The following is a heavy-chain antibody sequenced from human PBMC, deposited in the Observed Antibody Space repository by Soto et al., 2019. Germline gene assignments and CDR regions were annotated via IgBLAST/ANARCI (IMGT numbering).Heavy chain of an antibody. CDR3: VRDPDGHIDFDY. V-gene: IGHV1-18*01. CDR1: GYTFTSYG. J-gene: IGHJ4*02. Sequence: ASVKVSCKASGYTFTSYGISWVRQAPGQGLEWMSWISAYNGDTNYAQKVQGRVTMTTDTSTSTAFMELRSLRFDDTVVYYCVRDPDGHIDFDYWGQGTLVTSPQ. CDR2: ISAYNGDT.